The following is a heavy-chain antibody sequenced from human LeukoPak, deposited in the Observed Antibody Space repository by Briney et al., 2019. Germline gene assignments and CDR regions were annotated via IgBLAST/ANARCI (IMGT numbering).Heavy chain of an antibody. CDR2: IYYSGST. J-gene: IGHJ4*02. Sequence: PSETLSLTCTVSGGSISSSSYYWGWIRQPPGKGLEWIGSIYYSGSTYYNPSLKSRVTISVDTSKNQFSLKLSSVTAADTAVYYCARLQRGGVLDYWGQGTLVTVSS. CDR1: GGSISSSSYY. V-gene: IGHV4-39*07. D-gene: IGHD3-16*01. CDR3: ARLQRGGVLDY.